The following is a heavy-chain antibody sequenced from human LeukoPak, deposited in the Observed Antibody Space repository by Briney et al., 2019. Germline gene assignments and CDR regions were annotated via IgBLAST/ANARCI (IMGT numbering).Heavy chain of an antibody. CDR1: GFTFDDYA. CDR2: ISWNSGSI. Sequence: GGSLRLSCAAPGFTFDDYAMHWVRQAPGKGLEWVSGISWNSGSIGYADSVKGRFTISRDNAKNSLYLQMNSLRAEDTALYYCAKAPEAYSSNYGWFDPWGQGTLVTVSS. CDR3: AKAPEAYSSNYGWFDP. J-gene: IGHJ5*02. V-gene: IGHV3-9*01. D-gene: IGHD4-11*01.